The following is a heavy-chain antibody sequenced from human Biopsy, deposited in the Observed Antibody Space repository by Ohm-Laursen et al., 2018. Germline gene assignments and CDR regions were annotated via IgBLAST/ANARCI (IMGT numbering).Heavy chain of an antibody. V-gene: IGHV1-46*01. CDR3: ARADPPLFYYGSGSSNWFDP. D-gene: IGHD3-10*01. CDR2: INPTGGTT. Sequence: SVKVSCKASGYSFTKYYINWVRQAPGQGLEWMGIINPTGGTTSYAEKFQGRVTMTRNTSISTAYMELSSLRSEDTAVYFCARADPPLFYYGSGSSNWFDPWGQGTLVTVSS. J-gene: IGHJ5*02. CDR1: GYSFTKYY.